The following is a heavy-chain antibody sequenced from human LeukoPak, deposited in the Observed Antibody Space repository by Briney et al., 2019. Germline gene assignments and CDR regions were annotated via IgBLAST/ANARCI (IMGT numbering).Heavy chain of an antibody. D-gene: IGHD3-16*02. Sequence: GRSLRLSCAASGFAFSTYAIHWVRQAPGKGLEWVAVIWFDGSEQYYADSVKGRFIISRDNSKSTSNLQLNSLRAEDTAVYYCAREGDSRWGELSPWGQGTLVTVSS. J-gene: IGHJ1*01. CDR3: AREGDSRWGELSP. CDR2: IWFDGSEQ. V-gene: IGHV3-33*01. CDR1: GFAFSTYA.